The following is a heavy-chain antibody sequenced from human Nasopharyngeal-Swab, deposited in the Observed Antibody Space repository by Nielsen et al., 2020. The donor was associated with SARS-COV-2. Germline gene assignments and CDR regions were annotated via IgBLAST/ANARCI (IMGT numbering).Heavy chain of an antibody. CDR1: GFTFSTYA. CDR2: ISDSGGRT. V-gene: IGHV3-23*01. Sequence: AGSLTLSCASSGFTFSTYAMSWVRQAPGAGLEWVSDISDSGGRTYYADSVKGRFTISRDNSQNTLFLQMNSLRAEDTAVYYCAKSDDAVDIWGQGTMVTVSS. CDR3: AKSDDAVDI. J-gene: IGHJ3*02.